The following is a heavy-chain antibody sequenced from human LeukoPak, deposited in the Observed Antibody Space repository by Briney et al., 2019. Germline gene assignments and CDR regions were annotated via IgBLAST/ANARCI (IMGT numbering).Heavy chain of an antibody. CDR3: ARVAGDHIWGSAHAFDM. CDR1: GGSIRSYY. V-gene: IGHV4-59*01. J-gene: IGHJ3*02. CDR2: ISYSGST. D-gene: IGHD3-16*01. Sequence: PSETLSLTCAVSGGSIRSYYWGWIRQPPGKGLEWMGYISYSGSTNYNPSLKSRVTISLDTSKNQFSLRLRSVTAADTAIFYCARVAGDHIWGSAHAFDMWGQGTMVTVSS.